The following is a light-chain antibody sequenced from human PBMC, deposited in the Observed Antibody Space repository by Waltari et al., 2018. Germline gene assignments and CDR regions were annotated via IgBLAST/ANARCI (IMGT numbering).Light chain of an antibody. J-gene: IGKJ2*01. V-gene: IGKV1-39*01. CDR3: QQTYSIPYT. Sequence: DIQMTQSPSSLSASLGDRVTITSRASQNIKTYLNWYQQRLGAAPRLLIYASSNLQSGVPSRFSGRGFGTEFTLTISGLQREDFAIYFCQQTYSIPYTFGLGTKLEI. CDR2: ASS. CDR1: QNIKTY.